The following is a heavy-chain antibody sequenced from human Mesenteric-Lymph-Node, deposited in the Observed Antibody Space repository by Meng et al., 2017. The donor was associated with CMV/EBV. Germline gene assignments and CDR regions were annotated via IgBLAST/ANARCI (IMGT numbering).Heavy chain of an antibody. Sequence: GGSLRLSCAASRFTVSYNYMTWVRQAPGKGLECVSVIYSDGNTYYTDSVKGRFTISRDNSENTLYLQMDSLRTEDTAVYYCARDRGGFFDYWGQGTLVTVSS. CDR2: IYSDGNT. CDR3: ARDRGGFFDY. CDR1: RFTVSYNY. D-gene: IGHD3-16*01. V-gene: IGHV3-66*02. J-gene: IGHJ4*02.